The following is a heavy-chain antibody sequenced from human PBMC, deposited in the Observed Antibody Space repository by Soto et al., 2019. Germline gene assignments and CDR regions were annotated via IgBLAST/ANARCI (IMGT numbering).Heavy chain of an antibody. V-gene: IGHV4-31*03. CDR3: ARGGRRSPAMDV. J-gene: IGHJ6*02. CDR1: GGSISSGGYY. CDR2: IYYSGST. Sequence: QVQLQESGPGLVRPSQTLSLTCTVSGGSISSGGYYWSWIRQHPGKGLEWIGYIYYSGSTYYNPCLKSRVTRSVDTSKNQFSLKRSSVTAADTAVYYCARGGRRSPAMDVWGQGTTVTVSS.